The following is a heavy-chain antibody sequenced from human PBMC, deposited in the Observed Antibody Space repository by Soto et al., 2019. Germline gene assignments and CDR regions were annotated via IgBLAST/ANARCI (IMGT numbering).Heavy chain of an antibody. CDR1: GFTFSIYA. CDR3: AKDKYSSRRYYYYGMDV. J-gene: IGHJ6*02. Sequence: PGGSLRLSCAASGFTFSIYAMSWVRHAPGKGLEWVSAISGSGGSTYYADSVKGRFTISRDNSKNTLYLQMNSLRAEDTAVYYCAKDKYSSRRYYYYGMDVWGQGTTVTVSS. D-gene: IGHD6-6*01. CDR2: ISGSGGST. V-gene: IGHV3-23*01.